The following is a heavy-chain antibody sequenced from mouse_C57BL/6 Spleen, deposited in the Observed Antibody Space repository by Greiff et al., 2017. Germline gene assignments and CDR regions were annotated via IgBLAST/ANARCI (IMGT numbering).Heavy chain of an antibody. D-gene: IGHD2-4*01. J-gene: IGHJ2*01. V-gene: IGHV5-4*01. Sequence: EVMLVESGGGLVKPGGSLKLSCAASGFTFSSYAMSWVRQTPGKRLEWVATISDGGSYTYYPDNVKGRFTISRDNAKNNLYLQMSHLKSEDTAMYYCARDTMITTRYYFDYWGQGTTLTVSS. CDR2: ISDGGSYT. CDR3: ARDTMITTRYYFDY. CDR1: GFTFSSYA.